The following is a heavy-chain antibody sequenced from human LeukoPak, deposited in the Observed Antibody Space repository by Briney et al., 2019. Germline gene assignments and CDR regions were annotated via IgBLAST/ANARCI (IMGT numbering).Heavy chain of an antibody. CDR2: IYYSGST. V-gene: IGHV4-61*01. D-gene: IGHD3-22*01. CDR1: GGSISSSNW. Sequence: SGTLSLTCAVSGGSISSSNWWSWIRQPPGKGLEWIGYIYYSGSTNYNPSLKSRVTISVDTSKNQFSLKLSSVTAADTAVYYCARGGFAYYYDSSGYYYFDYWGQGTLVTVSS. J-gene: IGHJ4*02. CDR3: ARGGFAYYYDSSGYYYFDY.